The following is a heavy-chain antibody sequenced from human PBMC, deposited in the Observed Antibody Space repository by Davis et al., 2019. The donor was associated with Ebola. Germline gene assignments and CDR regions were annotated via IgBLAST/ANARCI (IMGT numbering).Heavy chain of an antibody. J-gene: IGHJ4*02. V-gene: IGHV3-30*02. D-gene: IGHD6-19*01. CDR1: GFTFSSYG. Sequence: GESLKISCAASGFTFSSYGMHWVRQAPGKGLEWVAFIRYDGSNKYYADSVKGRFTISRDNSKNTLYLQMNSLRAEDTAVYYCAKDQEPIAVAGAYFDYWGQGTLVTVSS. CDR2: IRYDGSNK. CDR3: AKDQEPIAVAGAYFDY.